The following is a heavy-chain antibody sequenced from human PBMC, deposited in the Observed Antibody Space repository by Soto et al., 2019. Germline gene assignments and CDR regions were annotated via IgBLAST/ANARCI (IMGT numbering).Heavy chain of an antibody. CDR2: ISSTGSTI. CDR1: GITLSDSF. CDR3: ARSRVPGYFHH. J-gene: IGHJ1*01. Sequence: QVQLVESGGGLVKPGGSLRLSCAASGITLSDSFMNWIRQAPGKGLEWVSYISSTGSTIHYADSVRGRFTISRDNAKNSLFLQMNNVRAEDTALYYCARSRVPGYFHHWGQGTLVTVSS. V-gene: IGHV3-11*01. D-gene: IGHD3-10*01.